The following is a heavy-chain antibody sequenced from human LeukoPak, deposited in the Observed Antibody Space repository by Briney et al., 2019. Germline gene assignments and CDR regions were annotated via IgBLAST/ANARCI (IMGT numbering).Heavy chain of an antibody. CDR1: GGTFSSYA. V-gene: IGHV1-69*13. Sequence: ASVKVSCKASGGTFSSYAISWVRQAPGQGLEWMGGIIPIFGTANYAQKFQGRVTITEDESTSTAYMELSSLRSEDTAVYYCASGVDGSGSYYNNDAFDIWGQGTMVTVSS. CDR3: ASGVDGSGSYYNNDAFDI. D-gene: IGHD3-10*01. J-gene: IGHJ3*02. CDR2: IIPIFGTA.